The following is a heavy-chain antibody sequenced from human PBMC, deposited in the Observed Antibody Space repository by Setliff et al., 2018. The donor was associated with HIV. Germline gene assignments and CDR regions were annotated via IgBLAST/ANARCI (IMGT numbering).Heavy chain of an antibody. D-gene: IGHD1-7*01. CDR2: INPGGGAT. CDR3: VRDNWNLGSVHNWFDP. V-gene: IGHV1-46*01. J-gene: IGHJ5*02. Sequence: EASVKVSCKASGYSFTNYGLNWVRQAPGQGLEWMGIINPGGGATTYEKKFQGRVTMTRDTSTSTVYMELNNLRFDDTAVYYCVRDNWNLGSVHNWFDPWGQGTVVTVSS. CDR1: GYSFTNYG.